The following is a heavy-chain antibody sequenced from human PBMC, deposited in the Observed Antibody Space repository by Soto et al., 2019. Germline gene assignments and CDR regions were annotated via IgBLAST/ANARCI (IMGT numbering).Heavy chain of an antibody. CDR1: GYSFTSYW. CDR2: IYPGDSDT. J-gene: IGHJ6*02. CDR3: ARHSLPGYSYGYSYYGMDV. D-gene: IGHD5-18*01. Sequence: GESLKISCKGSGYSFTSYWIGWVRQMPGKGLEWMGIIYPGDSDTRYSPSFQGQVTISADKSISTAYLQWSSLKASDTAMYYCARHSLPGYSYGYSYYGMDVWGQGNTVTVSS. V-gene: IGHV5-51*01.